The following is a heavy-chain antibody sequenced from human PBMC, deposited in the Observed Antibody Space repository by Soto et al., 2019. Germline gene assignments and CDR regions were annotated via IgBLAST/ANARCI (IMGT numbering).Heavy chain of an antibody. V-gene: IGHV1-8*01. Sequence: QVQLVQSGAEVKKPGASVKVSCKTSGYTFARSDINWVRQATGQGLEWMGWMNPNSGNTGYAQKFQGRVTMTRNTSISTAYLELSSLRSEDTAVYYCARERSGYFDYWGQGTLVTVSS. CDR3: ARERSGYFDY. CDR1: GYTFARSD. D-gene: IGHD2-15*01. J-gene: IGHJ4*02. CDR2: MNPNSGNT.